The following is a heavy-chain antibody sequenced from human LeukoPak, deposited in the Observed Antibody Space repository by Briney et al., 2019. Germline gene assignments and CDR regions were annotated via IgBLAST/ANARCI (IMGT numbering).Heavy chain of an antibody. CDR1: GGSISSSSYY. J-gene: IGHJ4*02. Sequence: PSETLSLTCTVSGGSISSSSYYWGWIRQPPGKGLECIVTIYYSGSTYYNPSLKSRVTISVDTSKNQFSLKLSSVTAADTAVYYCARLGASPLGGYVGILDYWGQGTLLTVSS. D-gene: IGHD3-22*01. CDR2: IYYSGST. CDR3: ARLGASPLGGYVGILDY. V-gene: IGHV4-39*01.